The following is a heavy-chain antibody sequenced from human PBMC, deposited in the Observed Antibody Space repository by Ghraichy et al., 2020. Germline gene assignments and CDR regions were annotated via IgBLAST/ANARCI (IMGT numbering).Heavy chain of an antibody. J-gene: IGHJ4*02. Sequence: GESLKISCAASGFTFSSYAMSWVRQAPGKGLEWVSAISGSGDSTYYADSVKGRFTTSRDNSKNTLYLQINSLRAEDTAVYFCAKDSWGYDILTGYYKNFYFEGWGQGTLVTVSS. CDR1: GFTFSSYA. CDR3: AKDSWGYDILTGYYKNFYFEG. D-gene: IGHD3-9*01. CDR2: ISGSGDST. V-gene: IGHV3-23*01.